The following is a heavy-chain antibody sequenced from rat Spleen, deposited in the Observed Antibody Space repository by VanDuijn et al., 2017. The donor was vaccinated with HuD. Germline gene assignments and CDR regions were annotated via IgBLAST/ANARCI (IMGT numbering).Heavy chain of an antibody. CDR2: ISYDGSST. J-gene: IGHJ2*01. CDR3: TRGTYFRH. Sequence: EVQLVESDGGLVQPGRSLKLSCATSGFTFSDLYMAWVRQAPTKGLEWVATISYDGSSTYYRDSVKGRFTVSRDVAKSTLYLQMNNLRSEDTATYYCTRGTYFRHWGQGVMVTVSS. CDR1: GFTFSDLY. V-gene: IGHV5-29*01. D-gene: IGHD4-6*01.